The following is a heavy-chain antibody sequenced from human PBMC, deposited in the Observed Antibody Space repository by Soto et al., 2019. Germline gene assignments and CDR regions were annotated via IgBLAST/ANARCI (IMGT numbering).Heavy chain of an antibody. V-gene: IGHV4-34*01. CDR3: ARARPGPSNSWYDP. D-gene: IGHD3-10*01. CDR2: INHSGST. J-gene: IGHJ5*02. CDR1: GGSFSGYY. Sequence: WETLSLTCAVYGGSFSGYYWSWIRQPPGKGLEWIGEINHSGSTNYNPSLKSRVTISVDTSKNQFSLKLSSVTAADTAVYYCARARPGPSNSWYDPWGKATLVTLPS.